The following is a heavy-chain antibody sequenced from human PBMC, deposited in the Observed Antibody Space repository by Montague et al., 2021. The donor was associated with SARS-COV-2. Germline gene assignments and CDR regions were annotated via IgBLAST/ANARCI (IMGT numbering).Heavy chain of an antibody. J-gene: IGHJ4*02. CDR1: GFTSGDYQ. D-gene: IGHD3/OR15-3a*01. CDR2: INQDETAK. CDR3: ARSPRGSGTGWLDY. V-gene: IGHV3-7*01. Sequence: PLRLSCAASGFTSGDYQMTWVRQAPGKGLQWVANINQDETAKTYVDSVKGRFTISRDNAKNSLILQMNSLKDEDTAVYYCARSPRGSGTGWLDYWGQGTLVTVSS.